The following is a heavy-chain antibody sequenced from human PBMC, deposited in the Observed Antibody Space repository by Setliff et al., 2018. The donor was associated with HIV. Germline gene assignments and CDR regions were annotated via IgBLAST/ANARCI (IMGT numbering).Heavy chain of an antibody. CDR3: ARCHGPPTKLLWFGNQDAFDI. J-gene: IGHJ3*02. CDR1: GGTFSSYA. V-gene: IGHV1-69*05. Sequence: SVKVSCKASGGTFSSYAISWVRQAPGQGLEWMGGIIPIFGTANYAQKFQGRVTITTDESTSTAYMELSSLRSEDTAVYYCARCHGPPTKLLWFGNQDAFDIWGQGTMVTVSS. D-gene: IGHD3-10*01. CDR2: IIPIFGTA.